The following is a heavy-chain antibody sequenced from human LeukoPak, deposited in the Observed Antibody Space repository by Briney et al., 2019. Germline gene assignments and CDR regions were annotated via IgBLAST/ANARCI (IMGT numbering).Heavy chain of an antibody. CDR2: IYYSGST. V-gene: IGHV4-59*01. CDR3: ARGSAVARDGFDI. Sequence: PSETLSLTCTVSGGSITSYYWSWIRQPPGKGLEWIGYIYYSGSTNYNPSLKNRVTISVDTSKNHVSLKVNSVTAADTAVYFCARGSAVARDGFDIWGQGTMVTVSS. J-gene: IGHJ3*02. CDR1: GGSITSYY.